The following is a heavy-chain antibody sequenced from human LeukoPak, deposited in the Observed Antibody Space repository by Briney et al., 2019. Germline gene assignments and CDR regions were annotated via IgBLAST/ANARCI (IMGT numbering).Heavy chain of an antibody. V-gene: IGHV3-74*01. Sequence: GGSLRLSCAASGFTFSSYWMHWVRQAPGKGLVWVSRINSDGSSTSYADSVKGRFTISRDNAKNTLYLQMNGLRAEDTAVYYCARPFYYGSGNYYYYGTDVWGQGTTVTVSS. J-gene: IGHJ6*02. CDR1: GFTFSSYW. CDR3: ARPFYYGSGNYYYYGTDV. D-gene: IGHD3-10*01. CDR2: INSDGSST.